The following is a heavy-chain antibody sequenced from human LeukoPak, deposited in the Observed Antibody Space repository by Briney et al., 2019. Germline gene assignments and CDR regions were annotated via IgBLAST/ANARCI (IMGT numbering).Heavy chain of an antibody. V-gene: IGHV3-30-3*01. CDR2: ISYDGSNK. J-gene: IGHJ4*02. CDR3: ARDDYGGNSALDY. CDR1: GFTFSSYA. Sequence: GGSLRLSCAASGFTFSSYAMHWVRQAPGKGLEWVAVISYDGSNKYYADSVKGRFTISRDNSKNTLYLQMNSLRSEDTAVYYCARDDYGGNSALDYWGQGTLVTVSS. D-gene: IGHD4-23*01.